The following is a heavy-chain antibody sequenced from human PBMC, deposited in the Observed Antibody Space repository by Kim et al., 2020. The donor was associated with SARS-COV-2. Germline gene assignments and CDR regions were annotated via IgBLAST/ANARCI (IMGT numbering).Heavy chain of an antibody. CDR2: IWYDVSNK. J-gene: IGHJ4*02. Sequence: GGSLRLSCAASGFTFSSYAMHWVRQAPGKGLEWVAVIWYDVSNKYYADSVKGRFTISRDNSKNTLYLQMNSLRAEDTAVYYCAKDRSLKRYSSGYDFDYWGQGTLVTVSS. CDR1: GFTFSSYA. V-gene: IGHV3-33*06. D-gene: IGHD6-19*01. CDR3: AKDRSLKRYSSGYDFDY.